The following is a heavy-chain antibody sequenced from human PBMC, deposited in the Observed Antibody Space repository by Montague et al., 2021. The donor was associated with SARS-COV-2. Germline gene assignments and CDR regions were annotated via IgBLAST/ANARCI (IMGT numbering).Heavy chain of an antibody. CDR1: GGSFSGYH. D-gene: IGHD3-22*01. J-gene: IGHJ4*02. CDR2: INHSGST. V-gene: IGHV4-34*01. Sequence: SETLSLTCAVYGGSFSGYHWSWIRQPPGKGLEWIGEINHSGSTKYNPSLNSRVTISVDTSKNQFSLKLSSVTAADTAVYYCARGTKRVLTYDYDSSGYASDYWGQGTLVTVSS. CDR3: ARGTKRVLTYDYDSSGYASDY.